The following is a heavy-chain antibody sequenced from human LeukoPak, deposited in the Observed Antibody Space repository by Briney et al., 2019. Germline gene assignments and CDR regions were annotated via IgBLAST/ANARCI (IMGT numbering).Heavy chain of an antibody. Sequence: ASVKVSCKASGYTFTGYYMHWVRQAPGQGLEWMGRINPNSGGTNYAQKFQGRVIMTRDTSISPAYMELSRLRSDDTAVYYCARSRYGGNSNDYWSQGTLVTVSS. CDR2: INPNSGGT. CDR1: GYTFTGYY. J-gene: IGHJ4*02. V-gene: IGHV1-2*06. CDR3: ARSRYGGNSNDY. D-gene: IGHD4-23*01.